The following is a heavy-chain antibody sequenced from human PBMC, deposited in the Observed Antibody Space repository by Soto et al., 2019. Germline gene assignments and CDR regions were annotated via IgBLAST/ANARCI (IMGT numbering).Heavy chain of an antibody. J-gene: IGHJ4*02. D-gene: IGHD6-19*01. CDR2: ITSDTNTI. CDR1: GFPFSIYS. V-gene: IGHV3-48*02. CDR3: AISVEGHFDY. Sequence: PGGSLRLSCAASGFPFSIYSMNWVRQAPGKGLEWSSYITSDTNTIKYADSVKGRFTISRDNAKNLVYLQMNSLRDEDTAVYFCAISVEGHFDYWGQGTVVTVSS.